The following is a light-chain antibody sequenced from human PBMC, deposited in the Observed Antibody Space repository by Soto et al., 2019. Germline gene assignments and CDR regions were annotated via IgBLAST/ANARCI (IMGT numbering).Light chain of an antibody. Sequence: EILMTQSPATLSMSPGERATLSCRASQSVSSNLAWYQQKPGQSPRLLIYDASTRATEVPARFSGSGSGTEFTLTISSLQSEDFAIYYCQQYDNWPLYTFGQGTKVDIK. CDR1: QSVSSN. CDR2: DAS. V-gene: IGKV3-15*01. J-gene: IGKJ2*01. CDR3: QQYDNWPLYT.